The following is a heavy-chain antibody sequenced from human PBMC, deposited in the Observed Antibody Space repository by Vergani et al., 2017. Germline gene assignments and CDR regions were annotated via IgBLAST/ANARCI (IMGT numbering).Heavy chain of an antibody. J-gene: IGHJ6*03. V-gene: IGHV3-33*01. CDR2: IWYDGSKK. CDR3: ARDAQTALELRDYYYYYMDV. D-gene: IGHD1-7*01. CDR1: GFTFSSYG. Sequence: QVQLVESGGGVVQPGRSLRLSCAASGFTFSSYGMHWVRQAPGKGLEWVAVIWYDGSKKYYADSVKGRFTISRDNSKNTLYLQMNSLRAEDTAVYYCARDAQTALELRDYYYYYMDVWGKGTTVTVSS.